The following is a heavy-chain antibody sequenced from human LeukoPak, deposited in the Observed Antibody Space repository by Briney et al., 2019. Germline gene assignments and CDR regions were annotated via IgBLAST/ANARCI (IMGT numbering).Heavy chain of an antibody. J-gene: IGHJ4*02. V-gene: IGHV3-23*01. Sequence: GSLRLSCAASGFTFSSYAMSWVRQPPGKGLEWVSAISGSGGSTYYADSVKGRFTISRDNSKNPLYLQMNSLRAEDTAVYYCAKDRTGYCSSTSCYLPAYWGQGTLVTVSS. CDR3: AKDRTGYCSSTSCYLPAY. CDR1: GFTFSSYA. CDR2: ISGSGGST. D-gene: IGHD2-2*01.